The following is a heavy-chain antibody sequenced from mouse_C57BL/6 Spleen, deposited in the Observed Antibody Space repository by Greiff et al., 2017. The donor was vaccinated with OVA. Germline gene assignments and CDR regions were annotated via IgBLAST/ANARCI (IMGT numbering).Heavy chain of an antibody. J-gene: IGHJ4*01. V-gene: IGHV5-17*01. CDR2: ISSGSSTI. D-gene: IGHD2-12*01. CDR3: AKNSPYAMDY. CDR1: GFTFSDYG. Sequence: DVMLVESGGGLVKPGGSLKLSCAASGFTFSDYGMHWVRQAPEKGLEWVAYISSGSSTIYYADTVKGRFTISRDNAKNTLFLQMTSLRSEDTAMYYCAKNSPYAMDYWGQGTSVTVSS.